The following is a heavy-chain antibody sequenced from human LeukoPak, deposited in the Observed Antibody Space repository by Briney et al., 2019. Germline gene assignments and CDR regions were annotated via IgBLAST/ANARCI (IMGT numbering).Heavy chain of an antibody. CDR2: ISGSSSYI. V-gene: IGHV3-21*01. CDR1: GFTFSSPT. Sequence: PWGSLRLSCAASGFTFSSPTMNWVRQAPGKGLEWVSCISGSSSYIFYADSVKGRFTISRDNAKNSLYLQINSLRAEDAAVYYCARGQKQLWLHKDYWGQGTLVTVSS. J-gene: IGHJ4*02. D-gene: IGHD5-18*01. CDR3: ARGQKQLWLHKDY.